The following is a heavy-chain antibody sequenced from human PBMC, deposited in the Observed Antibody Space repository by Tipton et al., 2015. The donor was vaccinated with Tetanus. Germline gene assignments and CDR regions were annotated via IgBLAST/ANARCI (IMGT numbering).Heavy chain of an antibody. CDR1: GFTFSDYY. V-gene: IGHV3-11*04. D-gene: IGHD6-19*01. Sequence: GSLRLSCAASGFTFSDYYMTWIRQAPGKGLEWVSYISRNSSAIYYADSVKGRLTLSRDNSKNTLHLQMNSLKAEDTAMYYCVRDMGRIIVAGYFGFWGQGTLVIVSS. J-gene: IGHJ4*02. CDR3: VRDMGRIIVAGYFGF. CDR2: ISRNSSAI.